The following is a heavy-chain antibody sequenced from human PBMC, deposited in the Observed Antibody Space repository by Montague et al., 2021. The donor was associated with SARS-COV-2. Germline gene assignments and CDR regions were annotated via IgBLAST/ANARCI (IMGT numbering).Heavy chain of an antibody. D-gene: IGHD4-17*01. J-gene: IGHJ2*01. Sequence: VKPTQTLTLTCTFSGFSLSTSGMCVSWIRQPPGKALEWLARIDWDDYKYYSTSLKTRLTISKDTSKNQVVLTMTNMDPVDTATYYCAHRRTTVTSPYFDLWGRGTLVTVSS. CDR2: IDWDDYK. CDR3: AHRRTTVTSPYFDL. V-gene: IGHV2-70*12. CDR1: GFSLSTSGMC.